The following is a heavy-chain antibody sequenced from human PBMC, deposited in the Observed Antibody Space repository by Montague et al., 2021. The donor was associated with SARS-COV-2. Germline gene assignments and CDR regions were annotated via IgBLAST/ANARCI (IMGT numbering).Heavy chain of an antibody. Sequence: TYYNPSLKSRFTISLDTSKSQCSLRLSSVTAADTAVYYCARLGYYYDSSGMADYWGQGNLVIVSS. V-gene: IGHV4-30-2*03. CDR3: ARLGYYYDSSGMADY. CDR2: T. D-gene: IGHD3-22*01. J-gene: IGHJ4*02.